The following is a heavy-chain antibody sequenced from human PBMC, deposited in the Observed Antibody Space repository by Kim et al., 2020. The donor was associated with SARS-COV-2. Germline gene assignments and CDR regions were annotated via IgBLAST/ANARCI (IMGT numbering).Heavy chain of an antibody. Sequence: GGSLRLSCAASGFTFSDHDMHWVRQAPGKSLEWVSGIGAAGDTYYPGSVKGRFTISRENAKNSLYLQMNSLTAGDTAVYYCARDQGSGSFDPWGQGTLV. CDR1: GFTFSDHD. CDR2: IGAAGDT. CDR3: ARDQGSGSFDP. J-gene: IGHJ5*02. V-gene: IGHV3-13*01. D-gene: IGHD5-12*01.